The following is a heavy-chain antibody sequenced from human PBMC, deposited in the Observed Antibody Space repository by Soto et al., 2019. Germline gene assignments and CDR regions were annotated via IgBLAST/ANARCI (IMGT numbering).Heavy chain of an antibody. D-gene: IGHD2-15*01. V-gene: IGHV4-59*01. CDR2: IFYSGST. Sequence: SETLSLTCTVSGGSISSYYWSWIRQPPGKGLEWIGYIFYSGSTNYNPSLKSRVTISVDTSKNLFSLKLSSVTAADTAVYYCARGQVVAAQHWGQGTLVTVSS. CDR1: GGSISSYY. J-gene: IGHJ4*02. CDR3: ARGQVVAAQH.